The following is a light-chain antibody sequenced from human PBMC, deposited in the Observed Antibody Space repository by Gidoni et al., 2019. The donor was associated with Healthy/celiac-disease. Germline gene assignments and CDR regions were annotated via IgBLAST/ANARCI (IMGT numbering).Light chain of an antibody. CDR3: QSYDSSLSVVV. CDR1: SSNIGAGYD. V-gene: IGLV1-40*01. J-gene: IGLJ2*01. Sequence: QSVLPQPPSVSGAPGQRVTISCTGGSSNIGAGYDVHWYQQLPGTAPKLLIYGNSNRPSGVPDRFSGSKSGTSASLAITGLQAEDEADYYCQSYDSSLSVVVFGGGTKLTVL. CDR2: GNS.